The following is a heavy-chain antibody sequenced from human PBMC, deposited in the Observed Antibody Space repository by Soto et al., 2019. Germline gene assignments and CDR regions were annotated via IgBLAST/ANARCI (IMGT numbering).Heavy chain of an antibody. V-gene: IGHV4-59*01. CDR2: IYYSGST. J-gene: IGHJ6*02. Sequence: SETLSLTCTVSGGSINHYYWTWIRQPPGKGLEWIGYIYYSGSTNYNPSLKSRVTISVDTSKNQFSLKLSSVTAADTAVYYCARNRAVRGYSSSNYYYGMDVWGQGTTVTVSS. CDR1: GGSINHYY. D-gene: IGHD6-13*01. CDR3: ARNRAVRGYSSSNYYYGMDV.